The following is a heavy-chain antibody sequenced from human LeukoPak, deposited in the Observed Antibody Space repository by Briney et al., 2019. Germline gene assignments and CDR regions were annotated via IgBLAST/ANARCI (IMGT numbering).Heavy chain of an antibody. J-gene: IGHJ6*02. Sequence: PSETLSLTCTVSGGSISSGGYYWSWIRQHPGKGLECIGYIHYSGRTYYNPSLKSRVTISVDTSKNQFSLKLSAVTAADTAVYYCAREAPLLKKDSSAYPPPRYYYGMDVWGQGTTVTVSS. D-gene: IGHD3-22*01. V-gene: IGHV4-31*03. CDR2: IHYSGRT. CDR3: AREAPLLKKDSSAYPPPRYYYGMDV. CDR1: GGSISSGGYY.